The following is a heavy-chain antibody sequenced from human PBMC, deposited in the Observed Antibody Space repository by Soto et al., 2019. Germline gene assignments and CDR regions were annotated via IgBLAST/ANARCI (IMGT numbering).Heavy chain of an antibody. J-gene: IGHJ4*02. CDR1: SGSISRYY. Sequence: PSETLSLTCTVSSGSISRYYWTWIRQPPGKGLEWIGYISYSGSTNYNPSLKSRVTISADTSKNQFSLKLSSVTAADTAVYYCARLATRYYFDYWGQGTLVTVSS. V-gene: IGHV4-59*08. D-gene: IGHD1-1*01. CDR3: ARLATRYYFDY. CDR2: ISYSGST.